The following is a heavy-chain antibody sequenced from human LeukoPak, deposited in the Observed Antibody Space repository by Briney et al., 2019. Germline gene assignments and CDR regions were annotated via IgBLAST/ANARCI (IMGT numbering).Heavy chain of an antibody. CDR2: IIPILGTA. J-gene: IGHJ6*02. CDR3: ARAHILEWPDTLPDYYYYGMDV. CDR1: GYTFTSYD. V-gene: IGHV1-69*13. D-gene: IGHD3-3*01. Sequence: GASVKVSCKASGYTFTSYDINWVRQAPGQGLEWMGGIIPILGTANYAQKFQGRVTITADESTGTAYMELSSLRSEDTAVYYCARAHILEWPDTLPDYYYYGMDVWGQGTTVTVSS.